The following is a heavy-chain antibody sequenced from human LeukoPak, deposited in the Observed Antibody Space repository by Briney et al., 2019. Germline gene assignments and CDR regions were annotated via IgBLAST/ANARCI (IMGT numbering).Heavy chain of an antibody. CDR3: ARVWELVSWFDP. J-gene: IGHJ5*02. V-gene: IGHV4-61*02. CDR1: GGSISSGSYY. D-gene: IGHD1-26*01. Sequence: SETLSLTCTVSGGSISSGSYYWSWIRQPAGKGLEWSGRIYTSGSTNYNPSLKSRVTSSVDTSKNQFSLKLTSVTVADTAVYYCARVWELVSWFDPWGQGTLVTVSS. CDR2: IYTSGST.